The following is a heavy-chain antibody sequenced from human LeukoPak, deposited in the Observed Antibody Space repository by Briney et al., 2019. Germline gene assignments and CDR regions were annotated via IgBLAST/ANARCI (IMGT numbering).Heavy chain of an antibody. CDR1: GFPFSSYG. CDR3: AKDAHSGSYFDY. CDR2: IWSVGGAE. Sequence: PGGSLRLSCVASGFPFSSYGMHWVRQAPGKGLEWVAVIWSVGGAEYYADSVKGRFTISRDNSKNMLFLQMNSLRAEDTAVYYCAKDAHSGSYFDYWGQGILVTVSS. J-gene: IGHJ4*01. V-gene: IGHV3-33*06. D-gene: IGHD1-26*01.